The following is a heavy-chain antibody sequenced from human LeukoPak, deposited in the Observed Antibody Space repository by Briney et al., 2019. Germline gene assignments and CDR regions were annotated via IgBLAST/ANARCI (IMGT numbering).Heavy chain of an antibody. CDR3: AKDRGYFYYGMDV. CDR1: GFNFNNNG. CDR2: ISHDGSTK. V-gene: IGHV3-30*18. J-gene: IGHJ6*02. Sequence: GGSLRLSCAASGFNFNNNGIHWVRQAPGKGLEWVAVISHDGSTKYYADSVKGRFTISSDNSKNTLYLQVNSLRAEDTAVYYCAKDRGYFYYGMDVWGQGTAVTVSS.